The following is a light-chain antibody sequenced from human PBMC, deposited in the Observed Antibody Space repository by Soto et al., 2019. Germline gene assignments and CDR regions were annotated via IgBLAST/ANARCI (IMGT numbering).Light chain of an antibody. J-gene: IGKJ4*01. CDR1: QSIGDS. CDR3: QQYNSYLVT. CDR2: DAS. Sequence: DIQMTQSPSTLSASVGDRVTITCRASQSIGDSLAWYQQKPGKAPKLLMYDASSLQSGVPSRFSGSGSGTEFTLTISSLQPDDFATYYCQQYNSYLVTFGGGTKVDI. V-gene: IGKV1-5*01.